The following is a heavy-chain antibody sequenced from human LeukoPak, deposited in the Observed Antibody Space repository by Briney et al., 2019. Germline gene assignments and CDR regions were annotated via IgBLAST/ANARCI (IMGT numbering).Heavy chain of an antibody. J-gene: IGHJ4*02. CDR2: IYSGGST. CDR3: ARSSMIWPYYDY. CDR1: GFTVSSNN. V-gene: IGHV3-53*01. D-gene: IGHD3/OR15-3a*01. Sequence: PGGSLRLSCAASGFTVSSNNMSWVRQAPGKGVEWVSVIYSGGSTYYADSVKGRFTISRDNSKNTLYLQLNSLRADDTAVYYCARSSMIWPYYDYWGQGTLVTVSS.